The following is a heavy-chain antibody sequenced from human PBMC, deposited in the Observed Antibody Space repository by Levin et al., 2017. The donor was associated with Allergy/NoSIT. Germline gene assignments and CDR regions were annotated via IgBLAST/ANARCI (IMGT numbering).Heavy chain of an antibody. CDR3: ARGREEPTGRLYYYYMDV. CDR1: GGSIGSDSYY. D-gene: IGHD1-1*01. Sequence: RASETLSLTCTVSGGSIGSDSYYWSWIRQLPGKGLQWIGHIYHSGTTYYNPSLKSRVTISLGTSKGQFSLRLSSVTAADTAVYYCARGREEPTGRLYYYYMDVWGNGTTVTVSS. J-gene: IGHJ6*03. CDR2: IYHSGTT. V-gene: IGHV4-31*03.